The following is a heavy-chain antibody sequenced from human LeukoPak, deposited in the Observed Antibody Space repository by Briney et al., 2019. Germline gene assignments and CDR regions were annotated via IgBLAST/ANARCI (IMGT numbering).Heavy chain of an antibody. Sequence: PGGSLRLSCAVSGINLSNYGMSWVRQAPGKGLEWVSGLSGSGGGTNYADSVQGRFTISRDNPKNTLYLQMNSLRAEDTAVYFCAKRGVVIRVILVGFHKEAYYFDSWGQGALVTVSS. V-gene: IGHV3-23*01. CDR3: AKRGVVIRVILVGFHKEAYYFDS. J-gene: IGHJ4*02. D-gene: IGHD3-22*01. CDR2: LSGSGGGT. CDR1: GINLSNYG.